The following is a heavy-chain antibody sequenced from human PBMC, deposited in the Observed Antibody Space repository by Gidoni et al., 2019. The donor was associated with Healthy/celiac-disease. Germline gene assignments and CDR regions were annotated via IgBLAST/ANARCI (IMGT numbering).Heavy chain of an antibody. Sequence: EVQLVESGGGLVKPGGSLRLSCAASGFPFISFSMTWVRPAPGKGLEWVSSISSSSSYIYYADSVKGRFTISRDNAKNSLYLQMNSLRAEDTAVYYCARGVIGGATEPFDYWGQGTLVTVSS. CDR3: ARGVIGGATEPFDY. J-gene: IGHJ4*02. V-gene: IGHV3-21*01. CDR1: GFPFISFS. D-gene: IGHD1-26*01. CDR2: ISSSSSYI.